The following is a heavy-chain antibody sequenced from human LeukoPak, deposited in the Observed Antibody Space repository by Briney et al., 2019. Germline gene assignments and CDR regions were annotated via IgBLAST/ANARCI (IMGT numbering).Heavy chain of an antibody. CDR2: INHSGST. CDR3: ARSGSSGYYYYYMDV. CDR1: GGSFSGYY. Sequence: KPSETLSLTCAVYGGSFSGYYWSWIRQPPGKGLEWIGEINHSGSTNYNPSLKSRVTISVDTSKNQFSLKLSSVTAADTAVYYCARSGSSGYYYYYMDVWGKGTTVTVSS. V-gene: IGHV4-34*01. D-gene: IGHD3-22*01. J-gene: IGHJ6*03.